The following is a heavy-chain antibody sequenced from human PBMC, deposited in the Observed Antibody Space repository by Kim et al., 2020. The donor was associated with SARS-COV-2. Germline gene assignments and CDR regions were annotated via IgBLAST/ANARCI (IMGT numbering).Heavy chain of an antibody. Sequence: GGSLRLSCVASGFTFTKYAMTWLRQAPGKGLEWVAGISISGETAKYTDSVKGRFTISRDNSKDTVYLHLRRLRAEDTALYYCARDVYSGFGGIAGYFQDWGQGTQGTVSA. V-gene: IGHV3-23*01. CDR3: ARDVYSGFGGIAGYFQD. D-gene: IGHD3-22*01. J-gene: IGHJ1*01. CDR1: GFTFTKYA. CDR2: ISISGETA.